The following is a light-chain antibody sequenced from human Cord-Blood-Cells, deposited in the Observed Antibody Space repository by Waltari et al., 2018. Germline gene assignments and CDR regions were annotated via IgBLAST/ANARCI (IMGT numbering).Light chain of an antibody. V-gene: IGLV2-14*01. CDR3: SSYTSSSVV. CDR1: RSDVGGYNY. CDR2: DVS. Sequence: QSALTQPASVSGSPGQSITISCTGTRSDVGGYNYVSWYQQHPGKAPKLMLYDVSNRPSGVSNRCSGSKCGNTASLTISGLQAEDEADYYCSSYTSSSVVFGGGTKLTVL. J-gene: IGLJ2*01.